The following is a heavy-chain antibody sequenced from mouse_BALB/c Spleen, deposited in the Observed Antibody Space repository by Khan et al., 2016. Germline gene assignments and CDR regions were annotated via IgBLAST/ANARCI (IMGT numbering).Heavy chain of an antibody. Sequence: EVELVESGPGLVKPSQSLSLTCTVTGYSITSDYAWNWIRQFPGNRLEWMGYISYSGSTSYNLSLKSRISITRDTSKNQFFLQLNSVTSEDTATXYCARSDYGDKDAMDYWSQGTSVTVSS. D-gene: IGHD1-1*01. V-gene: IGHV3-2*02. J-gene: IGHJ4*01. CDR2: ISYSGST. CDR3: ARSDYGDKDAMDY. CDR1: GYSITSDYA.